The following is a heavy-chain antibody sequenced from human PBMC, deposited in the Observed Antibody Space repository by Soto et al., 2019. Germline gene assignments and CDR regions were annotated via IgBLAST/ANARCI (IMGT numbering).Heavy chain of an antibody. V-gene: IGHV4-34*01. CDR3: AREVYDSSGYYGDY. D-gene: IGHD3-22*01. CDR2: INHSGST. CDR1: GGSFSGYY. J-gene: IGHJ4*02. Sequence: SETLSLTCAVYGGSFSGYYWSWIRQPPGKGLEWIGEINHSGSTNYNPSLKSRVTISVDTPKNQFSLKLSSVTAADTAVYYCAREVYDSSGYYGDYWGQGTLVTVSS.